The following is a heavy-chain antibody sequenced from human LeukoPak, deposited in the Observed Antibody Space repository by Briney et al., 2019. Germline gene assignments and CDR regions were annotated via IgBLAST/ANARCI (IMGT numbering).Heavy chain of an antibody. CDR1: GYSISSGYY. CDR3: ARADCSGGSCYSVY. Sequence: SETLSLTCTVSGYSISSGYYWGWIRQPPGKGLEWIGSIYHSGSTYYNPSLKSRVTISVDTSKNQFSLKLSSVTAADTAVYYCARADCSGGSCYSVYWGQGTLVTVSS. CDR2: IYHSGST. D-gene: IGHD2-15*01. J-gene: IGHJ4*02. V-gene: IGHV4-38-2*02.